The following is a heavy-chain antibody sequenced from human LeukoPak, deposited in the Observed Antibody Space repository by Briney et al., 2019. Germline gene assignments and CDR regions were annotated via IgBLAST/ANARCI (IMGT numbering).Heavy chain of an antibody. CDR3: ARDWPSEWEQLPDYDAVDI. D-gene: IGHD1-26*01. V-gene: IGHV3-23*01. Sequence: GGSLRLSCAASGFTFSSYAMSWVRQPPGKELEWVSSISGIGGNTYYADSVKGRFTISRDNSKNTLYVQMNSLRDEDTAVYYCARDWPSEWEQLPDYDAVDIWGQGTMVTVRS. CDR1: GFTFSSYA. J-gene: IGHJ3*02. CDR2: ISGIGGNT.